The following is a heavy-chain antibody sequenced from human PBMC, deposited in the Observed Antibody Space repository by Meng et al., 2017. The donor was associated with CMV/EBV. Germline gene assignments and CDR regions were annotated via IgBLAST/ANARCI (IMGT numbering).Heavy chain of an antibody. CDR1: GGTFSSYA. D-gene: IGHD2-2*01. V-gene: IGHV1-69*05. J-gene: IGHJ5*02. Sequence: SVKVSCKASGGTFSSYAISWVRQAPGQGLEWMGGIIPIFGTEKYAQKFQGRVTITTDKSTSTAYMELSSLRSEDTAVYYCARAPPLYCSSTSCQYMFDPWGQGTLVTVSS. CDR3: ARAPPLYCSSTSCQYMFDP. CDR2: IIPIFGTE.